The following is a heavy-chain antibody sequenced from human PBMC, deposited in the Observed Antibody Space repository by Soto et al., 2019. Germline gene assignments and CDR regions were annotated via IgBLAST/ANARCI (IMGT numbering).Heavy chain of an antibody. Sequence: SQTLSLNCAISGDSVSSNSAAWNWIRQSPSIGLECVGSTYYRSKWYNDYAVSVKSRITINPDTSKNQFSLQLNYVTPEDTAVYYCARDLDGAVAGLDYHYGMHXWGQATTVTVS. J-gene: IGHJ6*02. D-gene: IGHD6-19*01. CDR1: GDSVSSNSAA. CDR2: TYYRSKWYN. CDR3: ARDLDGAVAGLDYHYGMHX. V-gene: IGHV6-1*01.